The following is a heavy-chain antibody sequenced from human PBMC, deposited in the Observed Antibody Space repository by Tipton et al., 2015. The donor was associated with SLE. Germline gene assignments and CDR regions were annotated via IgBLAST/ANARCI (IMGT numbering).Heavy chain of an antibody. Sequence: LRLSCTVSGGSISSHYWSWIRQPPGKGLEWFGCIYYSGSTNYNPSLKSRVTISVDTSKNQFSLKLSSVTAADTAVYYCAREDSSSPREYYFDYWGQGTLVTVSS. V-gene: IGHV4-59*11. D-gene: IGHD6-6*01. CDR3: AREDSSSPREYYFDY. CDR2: IYYSGST. J-gene: IGHJ4*02. CDR1: GGSISSHY.